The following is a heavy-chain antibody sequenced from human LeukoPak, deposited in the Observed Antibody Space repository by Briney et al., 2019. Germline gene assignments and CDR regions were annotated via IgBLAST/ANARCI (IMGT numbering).Heavy chain of an antibody. J-gene: IGHJ4*02. V-gene: IGHV4-34*01. CDR3: ARRPTEWWASYYFDY. Sequence: SETLSLTCAVYGGSFSGYYWSWIRQPPGKGLEWIGEINHSGSTNYNPSLKSRVTISVDTSKNQFSLKLSSVTAADTAVYYCARRPTEWWASYYFDYWGQGTLVTVSS. CDR1: GGSFSGYY. CDR2: INHSGST. D-gene: IGHD2-15*01.